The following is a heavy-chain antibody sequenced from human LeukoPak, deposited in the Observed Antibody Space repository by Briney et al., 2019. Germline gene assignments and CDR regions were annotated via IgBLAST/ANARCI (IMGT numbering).Heavy chain of an antibody. CDR1: GFTFSSYW. D-gene: IGHD3-22*01. CDR3: AGYYYDSTTYRDH. Sequence: GGSLRLSCAASGFTFSSYWMNWVRQAPGKGLEWVANIKEDGSEKYYADSVKGRFTISRDNAKNSLYLQMNSLRAEDTAVYYCAGYYYDSTTYRDHWGQGTLVTVSS. J-gene: IGHJ4*02. V-gene: IGHV3-7*01. CDR2: IKEDGSEK.